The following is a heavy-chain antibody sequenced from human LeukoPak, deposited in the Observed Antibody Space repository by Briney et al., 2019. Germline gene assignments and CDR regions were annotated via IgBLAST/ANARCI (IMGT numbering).Heavy chain of an antibody. Sequence: SETLSLTCTVSGGSINSYYWSWIRQPPGKGLEWIGNIYDSESTHYKSSLKSRVTISVDTSKNQFSLRLRSVTAADTAVYYCARVLQNYYYLDVWGKGTTVTVSS. J-gene: IGHJ6*03. D-gene: IGHD3-3*01. CDR1: GGSINSYY. CDR2: IYDSEST. CDR3: ARVLQNYYYLDV. V-gene: IGHV4-59*01.